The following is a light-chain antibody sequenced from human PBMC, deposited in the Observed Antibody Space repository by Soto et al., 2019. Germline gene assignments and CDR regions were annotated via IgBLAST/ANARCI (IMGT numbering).Light chain of an antibody. J-gene: IGKJ4*01. CDR1: QSVTTN. V-gene: IGKV3-15*01. Sequence: EVVMTPSPATLSVSPGERATLSCRASQSVTTNMAWYQQKPGQAPRLLIYGASTRATGIPARFSGSGSGTDFTLTINSLQPEDFATYYCQQSYSTPQVTFGGGTKVDIK. CDR3: QQSYSTPQVT. CDR2: GAS.